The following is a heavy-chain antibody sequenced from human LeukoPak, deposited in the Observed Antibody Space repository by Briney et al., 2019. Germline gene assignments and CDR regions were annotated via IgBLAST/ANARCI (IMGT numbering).Heavy chain of an antibody. CDR3: ARDVSYYFDY. CDR2: ISSSSSYI. Sequence: GGSLRLSCAAYGFTFSSYSMNWVRQAPGKGLEWVSSISSSSSYIYYADSVKGRFTISRDNTKNSLYLQMNSLRAEDTAVYYCARDVSYYFDYWGQGTLVTVSS. V-gene: IGHV3-21*01. J-gene: IGHJ4*02. CDR1: GFTFSSYS. D-gene: IGHD5/OR15-5a*01.